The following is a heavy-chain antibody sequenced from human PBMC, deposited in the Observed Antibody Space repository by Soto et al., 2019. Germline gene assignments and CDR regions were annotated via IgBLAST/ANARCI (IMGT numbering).Heavy chain of an antibody. V-gene: IGHV1-2*02. CDR2: INPNSGGA. CDR1: GYTFTSYY. J-gene: IGHJ4*02. CDR3: ARGQGKSRPDY. Sequence: QVQLVQSGAEVRKAGASVRVSCKASGYTFTSYYLHWVRQAPGQGLVWMGCINPNSGGAKYAQNFQGRVTMTRDSAIRTAYVELSDLRSDDTAMYYCARGQGKSRPDYWGQGTLVTVSS. D-gene: IGHD3-10*01.